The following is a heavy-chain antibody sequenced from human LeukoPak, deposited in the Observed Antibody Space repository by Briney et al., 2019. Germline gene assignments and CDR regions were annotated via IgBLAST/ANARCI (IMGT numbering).Heavy chain of an antibody. J-gene: IGHJ4*02. CDR3: ASYYGSGSYYFDY. CDR2: ISGSGGST. Sequence: GGSLRLSCAASRFTFSSYAMSWVRQAPGKGLEWVSAISGSGGSTYYADSVKGRFTISRDNSKNTLYLQMNSLRAEDTAVYYCASYYGSGSYYFDYWGQGTLVTVSS. D-gene: IGHD3-10*01. CDR1: RFTFSSYA. V-gene: IGHV3-23*01.